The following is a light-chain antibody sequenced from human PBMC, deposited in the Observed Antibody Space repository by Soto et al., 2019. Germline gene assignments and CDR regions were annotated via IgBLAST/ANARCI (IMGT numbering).Light chain of an antibody. CDR2: KAS. J-gene: IGKJ1*01. Sequence: DIQMTQSPSTLSASVGDRVILTCRASQSIGSWLAWYQQKAGKGPKLLIYKASSLKSGVPSRFSGSGSGTEFTLTISSLQPDDFATYYGQKYNNDSPWSFGQGTKVEVK. CDR3: QKYNNDSPWS. CDR1: QSIGSW. V-gene: IGKV1-5*03.